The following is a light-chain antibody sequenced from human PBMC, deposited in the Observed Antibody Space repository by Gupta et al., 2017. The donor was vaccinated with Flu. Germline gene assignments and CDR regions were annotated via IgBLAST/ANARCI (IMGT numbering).Light chain of an antibody. CDR3: QQYVTSPPGVT. V-gene: IGKV3-20*01. J-gene: IGKJ3*01. CDR2: GAY. Sequence: GEAATHSCRASQRATIAWYQQKPGQAPRLLIYGAYHRAAGIPDRFSGSGSGTDFILTISRVEPEDFAVYYCQQYVTSPPGVTFGPGTKVDVK. CDR1: QRAT.